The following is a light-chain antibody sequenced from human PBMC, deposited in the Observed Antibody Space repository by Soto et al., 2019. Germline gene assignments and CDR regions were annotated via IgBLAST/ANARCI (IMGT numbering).Light chain of an antibody. CDR1: QSVSSY. J-gene: IGKJ3*01. CDR2: DAS. V-gene: IGKV3-11*01. CDR3: QQRSNWPPRFT. Sequence: EIVLTQSPATLSLSPGERATLSCRASQSVSSYLAWYQQKPGQAPRLLIYDASNRATGIPARFSGSGSGTVSTFTISSLEPQDFAGYYCQQRSNWPPRFTFGPGTKVDIK.